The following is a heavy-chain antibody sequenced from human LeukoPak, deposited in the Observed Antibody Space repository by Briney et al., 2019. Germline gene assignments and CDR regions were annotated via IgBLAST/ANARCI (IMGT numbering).Heavy chain of an antibody. CDR3: AREGLISIVRGLNSGY. V-gene: IGHV4-38-2*02. Sequence: SETLSLTCTVSTHSVSTDYYWGWIRQPPGKGLEWIGNIYHDGSTYYTPSLKCRVTISVDTSKNQFSLKLTPVTAADTAVYYCAREGLISIVRGLNSGYWGQGTLVSVSS. CDR1: THSVSTDYY. J-gene: IGHJ4*02. CDR2: IYHDGST. D-gene: IGHD3-10*01.